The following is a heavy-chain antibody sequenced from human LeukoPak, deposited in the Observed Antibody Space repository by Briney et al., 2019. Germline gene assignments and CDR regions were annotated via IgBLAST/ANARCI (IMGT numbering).Heavy chain of an antibody. D-gene: IGHD3-22*01. Sequence: PSETLSLTCTVSGGSISSYYWSWIRQPPGKGLEWIGYIYYSGSPNYNPSLKSRVTISVDTSKNQFSLKLSSVTAADTAVYYCATALNYDSSGYYDYWGQGTLVTVSS. CDR2: IYYSGSP. CDR1: GGSISSYY. J-gene: IGHJ4*02. CDR3: ATALNYDSSGYYDY. V-gene: IGHV4-59*01.